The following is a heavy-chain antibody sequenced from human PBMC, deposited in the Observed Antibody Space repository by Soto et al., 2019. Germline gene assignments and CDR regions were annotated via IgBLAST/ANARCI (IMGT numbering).Heavy chain of an antibody. CDR3: ARAPFTIYDTSGYYDY. CDR1: GYSVSSSDYY. J-gene: IGHJ4*02. Sequence: SETLSLTCSVSGYSVSSSDYYWAWIRQPPGKGLEWIGSMLYSGLTYYNPSLKSRVTLSVDTSKNQFSVRLNSVTASDTAVYYCARAPFTIYDTSGYYDYWGQGTLVTVSS. CDR2: MLYSGLT. D-gene: IGHD3-22*01. V-gene: IGHV4-39*01.